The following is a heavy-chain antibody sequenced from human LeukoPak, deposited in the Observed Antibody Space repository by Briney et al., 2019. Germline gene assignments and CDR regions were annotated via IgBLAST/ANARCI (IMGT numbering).Heavy chain of an antibody. D-gene: IGHD3-10*01. V-gene: IGHV4-39*07. Sequence: SETLSLTCTVSGGSISSSRDYWAWVRQPPGKGLEWVGSIYHTGSTYYNPSLKSRLTISVDTSKNQFSLKLNSVAAADTAVYYCTRDFFGSGTSVTGFDYWGQGTLVTVSS. CDR1: GGSISSSRDY. J-gene: IGHJ4*02. CDR2: IYHTGST. CDR3: TRDFFGSGTSVTGFDY.